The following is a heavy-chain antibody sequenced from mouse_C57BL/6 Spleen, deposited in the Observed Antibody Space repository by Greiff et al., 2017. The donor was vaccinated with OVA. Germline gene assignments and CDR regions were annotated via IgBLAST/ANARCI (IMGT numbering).Heavy chain of an antibody. CDR2: IDPSDSYT. Sequence: QVQLQQPGAELVKPGASVKLSCKASGYTFTSYWMQWVKQRPGQGLEWIGEIDPSDSYTNYNQKFKGKATLTVDTSSRTPYMHPISLTSEDAAVYYCARGGDYGSSPWYIDVWGTGTTVTVSS. CDR3: ARGGDYGSSPWYIDV. CDR1: GYTFTSYW. J-gene: IGHJ1*03. V-gene: IGHV1-50*01. D-gene: IGHD1-1*01.